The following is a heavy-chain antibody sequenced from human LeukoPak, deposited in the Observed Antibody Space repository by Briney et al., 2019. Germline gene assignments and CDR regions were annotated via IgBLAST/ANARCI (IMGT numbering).Heavy chain of an antibody. J-gene: IGHJ4*02. CDR3: AREDRSSSWSEYYFDY. V-gene: IGHV1-18*01. D-gene: IGHD6-13*01. Sequence: ASVKVSCKASGYTFTSYGISWVRQAPGQGLEWMGWISAYNGNTNYAQKLQGRVTMTTDTSTSTAYMELRSLRFDDTAVYYCAREDRSSSWSEYYFDYWGQGTLVTVSS. CDR2: ISAYNGNT. CDR1: GYTFTSYG.